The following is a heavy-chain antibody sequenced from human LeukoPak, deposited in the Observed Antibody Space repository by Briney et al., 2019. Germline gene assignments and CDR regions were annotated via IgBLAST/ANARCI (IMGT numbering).Heavy chain of an antibody. CDR1: GGSVSSGNYY. D-gene: IGHD6-13*01. J-gene: IGHJ6*02. CDR2: IYYSGST. Sequence: SETLSLTCTVSGGSVSSGNYYWSWIRQPPGKGLEWIGYIYYSGSTNYNPSLKSRVTISVDTSKNQFSLKLISVTAADTAVYYCARGYSSSGSRGLLYGMDVWGQGTTVTVSS. CDR3: ARGYSSSGSRGLLYGMDV. V-gene: IGHV4-61*01.